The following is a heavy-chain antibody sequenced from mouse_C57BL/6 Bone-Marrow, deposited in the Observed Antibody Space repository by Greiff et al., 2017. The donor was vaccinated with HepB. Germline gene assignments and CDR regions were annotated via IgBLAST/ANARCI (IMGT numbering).Heavy chain of an antibody. CDR1: GYAFSSSW. CDR2: IYPGDGDT. CDR3: ARKAYSKGLFDG. D-gene: IGHD2-5*01. J-gene: IGHJ2*01. Sequence: QVQLQQSGPELVKPGASVKISCKASGYAFSSSWMNWVKQRPGKGLEWIGRIYPGDGDTNYNGKFKGKATLTADKSSSTAYMQLSSLTSADSAVCFCARKAYSKGLFDGWGQGTTLTVSS. V-gene: IGHV1-82*01.